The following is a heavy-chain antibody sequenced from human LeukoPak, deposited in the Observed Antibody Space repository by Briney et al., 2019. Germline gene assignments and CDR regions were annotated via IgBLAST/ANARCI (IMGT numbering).Heavy chain of an antibody. CDR1: GFTFTNYW. CDR2: IWYDGSNK. Sequence: GGSLRLSCAASGFTFTNYWMHWVRQAPGKGLEWVAVIWYDGSNKYYADSVKGRFTISRDNSKNTLYLQMNSLRAEDTAVYYCARGIGYYFDYWGQGTLVTVSS. CDR3: ARGIGYYFDY. J-gene: IGHJ4*02. D-gene: IGHD2-21*01. V-gene: IGHV3-33*08.